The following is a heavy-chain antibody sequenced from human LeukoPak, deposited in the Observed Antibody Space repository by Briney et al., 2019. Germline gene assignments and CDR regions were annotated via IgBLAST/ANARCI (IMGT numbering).Heavy chain of an antibody. Sequence: SETLSLTCTVSGGSISSYYWSWIRQPPGKGLEWIGYIYYSGSTNYNPSLKSRVTISGDTSKNQFSLKLSSVTAADTAVYYCARGCRYDFWSGYYDFDYWGQGTLVTVSS. D-gene: IGHD3-3*01. J-gene: IGHJ4*02. CDR2: IYYSGST. CDR1: GGSISSYY. CDR3: ARGCRYDFWSGYYDFDY. V-gene: IGHV4-59*12.